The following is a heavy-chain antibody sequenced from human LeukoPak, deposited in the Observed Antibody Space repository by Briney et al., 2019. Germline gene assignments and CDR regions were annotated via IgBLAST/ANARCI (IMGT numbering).Heavy chain of an antibody. CDR1: GYTFAAYG. CDR2: INTDKGDK. V-gene: IGHV1-18*01. CDR3: ARAGLSRYFDWSSPSGFYYGMDV. Sequence: ASVKVPCKASGYTFAAYGITWVRPAPGQGLEWMGWINTDKGDKKYAQTFQGRVTMTTDTSTSTAYMDLRSLRSDDTAVYYCARAGLSRYFDWSSPSGFYYGMDVWGQGTTVIVS. J-gene: IGHJ6*02. D-gene: IGHD3-9*01.